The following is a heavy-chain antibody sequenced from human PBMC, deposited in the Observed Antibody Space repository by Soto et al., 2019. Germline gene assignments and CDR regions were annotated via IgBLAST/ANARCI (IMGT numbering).Heavy chain of an antibody. Sequence: PGESLKISCAASGFTFSSYAMHWVRQAPGKGLEWVAVISYDGSNKYYADSVKGRFTISRDNSKNTLYLQMNSLRAEDTAVYYCARDILTGYPSDYWGQGTLVTVSS. CDR3: ARDILTGYPSDY. D-gene: IGHD3-9*01. V-gene: IGHV3-30-3*01. CDR2: ISYDGSNK. J-gene: IGHJ4*02. CDR1: GFTFSSYA.